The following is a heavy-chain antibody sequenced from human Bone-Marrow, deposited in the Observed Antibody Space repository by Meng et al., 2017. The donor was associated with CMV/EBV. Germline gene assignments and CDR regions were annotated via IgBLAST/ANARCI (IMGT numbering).Heavy chain of an antibody. CDR1: GYNFNKYF. Sequence: ASVKVSCKASGYNFNKYFIHWVRQAPGQGLEWMAIFDPSDGSTTYAQKFVARVTMSSDTSTSTVYMELSRLRSEDTAVYYCARDRIVLIPAASPYGMDVWGQGTTFTVSS. CDR2: FDPSDGST. V-gene: IGHV1-46*02. D-gene: IGHD2-2*01. CDR3: ARDRIVLIPAASPYGMDV. J-gene: IGHJ6*02.